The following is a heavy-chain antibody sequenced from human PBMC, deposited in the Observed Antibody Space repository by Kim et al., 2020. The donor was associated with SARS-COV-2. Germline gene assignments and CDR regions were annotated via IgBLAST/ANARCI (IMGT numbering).Heavy chain of an antibody. V-gene: IGHV3-30*02. CDR3: AKRRGRLLWFGELSFDY. D-gene: IGHD3-10*01. J-gene: IGHJ4*02. Sequence: GKGPFTISRKKSKNTLYLQMNSLRAEDTAVYYCAKRRGRLLWFGELSFDYWGQGTLVTVSS.